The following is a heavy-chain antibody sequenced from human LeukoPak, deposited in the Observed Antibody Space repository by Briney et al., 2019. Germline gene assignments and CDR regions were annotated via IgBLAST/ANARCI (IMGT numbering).Heavy chain of an antibody. CDR1: GYSISSGYY. Sequence: SETLSLTCTVSGYSISSGYYWGWIRQPPGKGLEWIGSIYYSGSTYYNPSLKSRVTISVDTSKNQFSLKLSSVTAADTAVYYCARGEAPAARVDYWGQGTLVTVSS. CDR3: ARGEAPAARVDY. V-gene: IGHV4-38-2*02. J-gene: IGHJ4*02. D-gene: IGHD2-2*01. CDR2: IYYSGST.